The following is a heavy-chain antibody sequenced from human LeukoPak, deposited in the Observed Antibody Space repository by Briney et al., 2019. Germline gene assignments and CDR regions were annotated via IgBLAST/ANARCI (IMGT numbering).Heavy chain of an antibody. CDR3: AKDSVSQNGIFDPFDV. D-gene: IGHD2-15*01. V-gene: IGHV3-23*03. Sequence: GSLRLSCAASGFTFNTYTMTWVRQAPGKGLEWVSSIEGDGSGTYYTDSARGRFIVSRDNSKNTLFLQMNRLRAEDAAVYYCAKDSVSQNGIFDPFDVWGQGTLVTVSS. CDR1: GFTFNTYT. J-gene: IGHJ3*01. CDR2: IEGDGSGT.